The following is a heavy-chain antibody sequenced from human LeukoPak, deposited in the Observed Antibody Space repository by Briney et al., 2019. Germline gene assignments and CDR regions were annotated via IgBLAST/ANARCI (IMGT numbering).Heavy chain of an antibody. CDR1: GFTFSSYW. CDR3: ARSGAQLWFEGPDYYYMDV. Sequence: GGSLRLSCAASGFTFSSYWMHWVRQAPGKGLEWVAVISYDGSNKYYADPVKGRFTISRDNSKNTLYLQMNSLRAEDTAVYYCARSGAQLWFEGPDYYYMDVWGKGTTVTVSS. V-gene: IGHV3-30-3*01. J-gene: IGHJ6*03. D-gene: IGHD5-18*01. CDR2: ISYDGSNK.